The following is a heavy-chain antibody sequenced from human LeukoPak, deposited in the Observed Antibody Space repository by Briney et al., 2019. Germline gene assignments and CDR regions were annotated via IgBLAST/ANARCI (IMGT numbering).Heavy chain of an antibody. CDR3: ARVDWVVRGLLTRALEY. D-gene: IGHD3-10*01. CDR2: IYEIGST. Sequence: SETLSLTCTVSGYSISNGNYCGWFRQPPGKGREGIHSIYEIGSTHYSPSPKRRDTISVETTTNHLSLRQNSVTAAADPICYFARVDWVVRGLLTRALEYWGQGLGVSVSA. CDR1: GYSISNGNY. J-gene: IGHJ1*01. V-gene: IGHV4-38-2*02.